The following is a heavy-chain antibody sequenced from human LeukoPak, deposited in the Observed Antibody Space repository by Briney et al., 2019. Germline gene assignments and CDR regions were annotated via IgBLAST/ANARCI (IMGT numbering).Heavy chain of an antibody. Sequence: GGSLRLSCAASGFTFSSYDMHWVRQATGKGLEWVSAIGTAGDTYYPGSVKGRFTISRENAKNSLYLQMNSLRAGDTAVYYCAKDVHTAMVTWFDYWGQGTLVTVSS. CDR2: IGTAGDT. D-gene: IGHD5-18*01. CDR3: AKDVHTAMVTWFDY. V-gene: IGHV3-13*01. CDR1: GFTFSSYD. J-gene: IGHJ4*02.